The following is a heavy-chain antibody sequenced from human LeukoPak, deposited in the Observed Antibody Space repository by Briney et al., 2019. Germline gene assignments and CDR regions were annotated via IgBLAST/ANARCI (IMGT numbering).Heavy chain of an antibody. CDR2: ISAYNGNT. Sequence: ASVKVSCTASGYTFTSYGISWVRQAPGQGLEWMGWISAYNGNTNYAQKLQGRVTMTTDTSTSTAYMELRSLRSDDTAVYYCAKDRGGPGWPIDAFDIWGQGTMVTVSS. CDR1: GYTFTSYG. CDR3: AKDRGGPGWPIDAFDI. J-gene: IGHJ3*02. D-gene: IGHD3-10*01. V-gene: IGHV1-18*01.